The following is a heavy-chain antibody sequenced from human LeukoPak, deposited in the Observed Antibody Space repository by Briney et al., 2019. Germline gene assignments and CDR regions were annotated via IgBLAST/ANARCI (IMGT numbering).Heavy chain of an antibody. CDR2: ISYDGNNK. CDR3: TYLYYFDY. Sequence: PGGSLRLSCAASGFTLTSYAMHWVRQAPGKGLEWVAVISYDGNNKYYADSVKGRFSITRDNSKNTLYLQMNSLRAEDTALYYCTYLYYFDYWGQGTLVTVSS. V-gene: IGHV3-30-3*01. J-gene: IGHJ4*02. CDR1: GFTLTSYA.